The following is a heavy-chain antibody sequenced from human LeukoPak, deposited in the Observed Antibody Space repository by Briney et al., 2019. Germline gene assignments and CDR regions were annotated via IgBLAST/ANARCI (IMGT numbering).Heavy chain of an antibody. CDR1: GYTFTSYH. J-gene: IGHJ4*02. Sequence: ASVQVSCKTSGYTFTSYHMHWVRHAPGQGLGWVAIIKSTGDTTVYAQKFQGRVTVTRDTSTSTVYMDLSSLSSEDTAVYYCVREDAHTYYFDFWGPGTLVTVSS. CDR2: IKSTGDTT. V-gene: IGHV1-46*01. CDR3: VREDAHTYYFDF. D-gene: IGHD2-2*01.